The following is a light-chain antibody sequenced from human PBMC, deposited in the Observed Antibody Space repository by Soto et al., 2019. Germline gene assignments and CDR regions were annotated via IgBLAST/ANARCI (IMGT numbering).Light chain of an antibody. CDR2: GAS. CDR1: QSVSSN. V-gene: IGKV3D-15*01. CDR3: QHYYTSYTT. Sequence: EIVMTQSPATLSVSPGERATLSCRASQSVSSNLAWYQQKPGQAPRLLIFGASTRATGIPDRFSGSGSGTDFTLTISRLEPEDFAVYYCQHYYTSYTTFGQGTKVDI. J-gene: IGKJ1*01.